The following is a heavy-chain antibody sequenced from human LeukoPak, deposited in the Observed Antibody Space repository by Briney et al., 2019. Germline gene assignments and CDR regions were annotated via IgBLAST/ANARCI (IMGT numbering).Heavy chain of an antibody. Sequence: SETLSLTCTVSGGSISSYYWSWIRQPPGKGLEWIGYIYYSGSTNYNPSLKSRVTISVDTSKNQFSLKPSSVTAADTAVYYCASGYSYGLSSDYWGQGTLVTVSS. V-gene: IGHV4-59*01. CDR2: IYYSGST. CDR1: GGSISSYY. CDR3: ASGYSYGLSSDY. J-gene: IGHJ4*02. D-gene: IGHD5-18*01.